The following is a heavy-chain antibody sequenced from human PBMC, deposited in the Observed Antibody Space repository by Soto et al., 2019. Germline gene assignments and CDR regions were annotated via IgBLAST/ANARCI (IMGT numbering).Heavy chain of an antibody. J-gene: IGHJ6*02. Sequence: GESLKISCKGSGYSFTSYWIGWVRQMPGKGLKWMGIIYPGDSDTRYSPSFQDQVTISADKSICTAYLQWSSLKASDPAMYYCARGLRYFCWLPYCMDVWGQGTTVTVSS. CDR2: IYPGDSDT. CDR1: GYSFTSYW. V-gene: IGHV5-51*01. D-gene: IGHD3-9*01. CDR3: ARGLRYFCWLPYCMDV.